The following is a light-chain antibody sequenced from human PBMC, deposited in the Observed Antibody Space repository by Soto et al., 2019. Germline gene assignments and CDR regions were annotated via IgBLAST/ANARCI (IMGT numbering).Light chain of an antibody. CDR2: GAS. J-gene: IGKJ1*01. V-gene: IGKV3D-15*01. CDR1: QSVGTN. CDR3: QQRSDWPRT. Sequence: EVVLTHSPGTLSLSPWEIATLSCRASQSVGTNLAWYQQKPGQSPRLLMYGASTGATGIPARFSGSGSGTEFTPTISSLQSEDYAVYYCQQRSDWPRTFGQGTKVDIK.